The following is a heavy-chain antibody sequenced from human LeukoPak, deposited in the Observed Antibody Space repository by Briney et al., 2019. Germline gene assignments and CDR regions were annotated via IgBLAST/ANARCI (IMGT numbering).Heavy chain of an antibody. D-gene: IGHD3-16*02. V-gene: IGHV1-46*01. CDR3: ARGGYDYVWGSYRTFDY. J-gene: IGHJ4*02. CDR2: INPSGGST. Sequence: GASVKVSCKASGYTFTSYYMHWVRQAPGQGLEWMGIINPSGGSTSYAQKFQGRVTMTRDTSTSTVYMELSSLRSEDTAVYYCARGGYDYVWGSYRTFDYWGQGILVTVSS. CDR1: GYTFTSYY.